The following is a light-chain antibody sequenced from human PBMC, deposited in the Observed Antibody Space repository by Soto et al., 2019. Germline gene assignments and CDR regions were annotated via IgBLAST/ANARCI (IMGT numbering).Light chain of an antibody. J-gene: IGKJ2*01. Sequence: IQLTQSPSSLSTSVGDSVTITCRASQSISNFLNWYQHKPGKAPDLLIYAASTLFSGVPSRFRGIGSGTDFTLTFTSLQPEDFASYYCQQIYRAPYTFAQGTKLEI. CDR1: QSISNF. CDR3: QQIYRAPYT. CDR2: AAS. V-gene: IGKV1-39*01.